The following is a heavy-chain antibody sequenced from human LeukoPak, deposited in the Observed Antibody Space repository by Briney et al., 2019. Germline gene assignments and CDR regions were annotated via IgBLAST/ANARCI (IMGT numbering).Heavy chain of an antibody. D-gene: IGHD1-1*01. Sequence: SETLSLTCTVSGYSISSGYYWGWIRPPPGKGLEGIGIIYHSGSTYYNPSLKSRVTISVDTSKNQFSLKLSSVTAADTAVYYCAREAKLQRRRGEWFDPCGQGTLVTVSS. CDR1: GYSISSGYY. J-gene: IGHJ5*02. CDR3: AREAKLQRRRGEWFDP. CDR2: IYHSGST. V-gene: IGHV4-38-2*02.